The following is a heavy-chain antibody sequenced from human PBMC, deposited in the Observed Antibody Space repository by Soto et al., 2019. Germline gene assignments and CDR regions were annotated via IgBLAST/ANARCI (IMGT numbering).Heavy chain of an antibody. CDR1: GYTFTTFW. CDR3: ATKNEYGKPRAFYI. V-gene: IGHV5-51*01. Sequence: LGESLKISCRASGYTFTTFWIGWVRQMPDKGLEWVGIIYPEDSDLRYSPSFQGQVTISADKSISTAYLQWNNLKASDTAMYYCATKNEYGKPRAFYIWAQGTMATVSS. CDR2: IYPEDSDL. D-gene: IGHD4-17*01. J-gene: IGHJ3*02.